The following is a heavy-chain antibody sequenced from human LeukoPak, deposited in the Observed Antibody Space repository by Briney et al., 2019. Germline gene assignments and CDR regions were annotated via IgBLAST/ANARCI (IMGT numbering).Heavy chain of an antibody. Sequence: PGGSLRLSCVASGFSFSYAWMSWVRQAPGKGLQWVGHIRSETDGATTDYAAAVQGRFTISRDDSKKMPYLEMNSLTTKDTAVYYCTTDLNQRLKWFGNPLDHWGQGTPVTVSS. CDR3: TTDLNQRLKWFGNPLDH. CDR2: IRSETDGATT. J-gene: IGHJ4*02. CDR1: GFSFSYAW. V-gene: IGHV3-15*01. D-gene: IGHD3-10*01.